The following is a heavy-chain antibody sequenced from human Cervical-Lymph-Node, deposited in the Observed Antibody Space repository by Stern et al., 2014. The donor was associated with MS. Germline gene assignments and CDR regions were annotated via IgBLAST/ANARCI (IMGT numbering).Heavy chain of an antibody. CDR1: GFTFTSSA. J-gene: IGHJ3*02. CDR3: AAERDYYDSSGDDAFDI. V-gene: IGHV1-58*01. D-gene: IGHD3-22*01. Sequence: QLVESGPEVKKPGTSVKVSCKASGFTFTSSAVQWVRQARGQRLEWIGWIVVGSCNTNYAQKFQERVTITRDMSTSTAYMELSSLRSEDTAVYYCAAERDYYDSSGDDAFDIWGQGTMVTVSS. CDR2: IVVGSCNT.